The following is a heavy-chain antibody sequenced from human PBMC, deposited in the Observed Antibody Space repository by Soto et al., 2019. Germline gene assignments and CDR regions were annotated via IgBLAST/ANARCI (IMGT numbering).Heavy chain of an antibody. CDR1: GFTFSSYA. CDR3: AKRTGYSSGWLEEGFDY. V-gene: IGHV3-23*01. Sequence: EVQLLESGGGLEQPGGSWSLSWEASGFTFSSYAMTWVRQAPGKGREWVSAISGSGGSTYYADSVKGRFTISRDNSKNTLYLQMNSLRAEDTAVYYCAKRTGYSSGWLEEGFDYWGQGTLVTVSS. J-gene: IGHJ4*02. D-gene: IGHD6-19*01. CDR2: ISGSGGST.